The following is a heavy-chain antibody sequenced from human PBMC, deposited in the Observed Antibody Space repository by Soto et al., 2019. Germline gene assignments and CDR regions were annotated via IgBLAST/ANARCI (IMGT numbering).Heavy chain of an antibody. CDR3: ARGRGYDY. D-gene: IGHD3-10*01. Sequence: QVQLVQSGAEVKKPGASVKVSCKASGYSFTDYYIHWVRQAPGQGLEWMGWINPNTGGTNYAQKFQDWATVTSDTSVTTAYMELRRLRSDVTAVYYCARGRGYDYWGQGTLVTVSS. CDR2: INPNTGGT. J-gene: IGHJ4*02. CDR1: GYSFTDYY. V-gene: IGHV1-2*04.